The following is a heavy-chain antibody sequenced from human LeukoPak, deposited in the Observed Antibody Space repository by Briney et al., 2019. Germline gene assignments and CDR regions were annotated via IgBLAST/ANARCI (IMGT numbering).Heavy chain of an antibody. J-gene: IGHJ4*02. D-gene: IGHD2-2*01. CDR2: ISSSSSTI. Sequence: GGSLRLSCAASGFTFSSYSMNWVRQAPGKGLEWVSYISSSSSTIYYADSVKGRFTISRDNSKNTLYLQMNSLRAEDTAVYYCAKGSIGYFDYWGQGTLVTVSS. CDR1: GFTFSSYS. CDR3: AKGSIGYFDY. V-gene: IGHV3-48*01.